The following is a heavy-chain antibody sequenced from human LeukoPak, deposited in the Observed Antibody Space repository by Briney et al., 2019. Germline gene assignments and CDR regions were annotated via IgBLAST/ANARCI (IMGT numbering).Heavy chain of an antibody. J-gene: IGHJ6*02. V-gene: IGHV1-18*01. CDR3: ASVYCSSTSCPRGDYYYGMDV. D-gene: IGHD2-2*01. CDR2: ISAYNGNT. Sequence: APVKVSCKASGYTFTSYGINWVRQAPGQGLEWMGWISAYNGNTNYAQKLQGRVTMTTDTSTSTAYMELRSLRSDDTAVYYCASVYCSSTSCPRGDYYYGMDVWGQGTTVTVSS. CDR1: GYTFTSYG.